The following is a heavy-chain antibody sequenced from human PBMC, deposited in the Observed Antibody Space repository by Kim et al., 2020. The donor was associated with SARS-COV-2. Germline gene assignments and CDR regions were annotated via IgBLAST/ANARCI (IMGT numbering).Heavy chain of an antibody. CDR3: AVFYASGTFFPGENWFD. V-gene: IGHV4-39*01. CDR1: DDSIHNSNYY. CDR2: IDFYGNT. Sequence: SETLSLTCTVSDDSIHNSNYYWAWIRQTPGTGLEWIATIDFYGNTYSGPSLRSRVTMSLDTSENQFSLILTSVTAADTALYYCAVFYASGTFFPGENWFD. D-gene: IGHD3-10*01. J-gene: IGHJ5*02.